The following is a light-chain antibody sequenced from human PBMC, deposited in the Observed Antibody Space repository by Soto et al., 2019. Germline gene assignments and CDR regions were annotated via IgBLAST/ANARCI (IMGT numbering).Light chain of an antibody. J-gene: IGLJ1*01. V-gene: IGLV1-40*01. CDR1: SSNIGAGYD. CDR3: QSYDNSLSGYV. CDR2: GNS. Sequence: QLVLTQPPSVSGAPGQRVTISCTGGSSNIGAGYDVHWYQQLPGTAPKVLIYGNSNRPSGVPDRFSGSKSGTSASLVITGLQAEDEADYYCQSYDNSLSGYVFGTGTKLTVL.